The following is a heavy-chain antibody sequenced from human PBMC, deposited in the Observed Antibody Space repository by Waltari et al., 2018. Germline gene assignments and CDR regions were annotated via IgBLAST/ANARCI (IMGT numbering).Heavy chain of an antibody. D-gene: IGHD2-8*01. J-gene: IGHJ5*02. CDR2: SNPKSGVT. Sequence: QVQLVQSGAEVKKPGASVKVSCRASGYTFSDNYIHWVRQAPGQGLEWMGWSNPKSGVTNYAQTFEGRVTMTRDTSINTVYMEMRRLKSDDTAVYYCARMYDNGEEGGWLDPWGQGTLVTVSS. V-gene: IGHV1-2*02. CDR1: GYTFSDNY. CDR3: ARMYDNGEEGGWLDP.